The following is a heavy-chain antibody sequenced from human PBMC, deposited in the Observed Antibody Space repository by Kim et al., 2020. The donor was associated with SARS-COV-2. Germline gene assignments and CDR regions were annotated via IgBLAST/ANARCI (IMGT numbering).Heavy chain of an antibody. Sequence: AQKFQGRVTMTRDTSTSTVYMELSSLRSEDTAVYYCARPAGDYGTYYFDYWGQGTLVTVSP. V-gene: IGHV1-46*01. CDR3: ARPAGDYGTYYFDY. D-gene: IGHD4-17*01. J-gene: IGHJ4*02.